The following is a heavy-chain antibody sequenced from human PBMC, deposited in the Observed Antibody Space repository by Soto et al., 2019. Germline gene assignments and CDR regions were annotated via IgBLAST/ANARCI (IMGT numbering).Heavy chain of an antibody. V-gene: IGHV1-69*01. J-gene: IGHJ4*02. Sequence: QVQLVQSGAEVKKPGSSVKVSCKASGGTFSNYAISWVRQAPGQGLEWMGGIIPFFGTAKYGQKFQGRVTITADESTSTAYMELSSLRSEDTAVYYCATTSQLGEAVAGTPLDYWGQGTLVTVSS. CDR2: IIPFFGTA. CDR3: ATTSQLGEAVAGTPLDY. CDR1: GGTFSNYA. D-gene: IGHD6-19*01.